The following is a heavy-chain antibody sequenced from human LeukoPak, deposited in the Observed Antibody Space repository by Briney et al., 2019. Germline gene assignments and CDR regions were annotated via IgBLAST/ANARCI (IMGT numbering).Heavy chain of an antibody. CDR2: ISDHNGNT. V-gene: IGHV1-18*01. D-gene: IGHD3-10*01. J-gene: IGHJ4*02. CDR3: ARHYLGSGSEDY. CDR1: GYNFNSYG. Sequence: GASVKVSCKASGYNFNSYGITWVRQAPGQGLEWMGWISDHNGNTNYAQKLQGRVTMTIDTSTSTAYMELRGLRSDDTAMYYCARHYLGSGSEDYWGQGTLVTVSS.